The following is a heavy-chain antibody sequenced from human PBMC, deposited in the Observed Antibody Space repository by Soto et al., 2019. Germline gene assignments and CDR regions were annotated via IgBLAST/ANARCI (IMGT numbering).Heavy chain of an antibody. V-gene: IGHV1-69*12. CDR3: ARSAAPSTTWGYLQL. D-gene: IGHD3-16*01. J-gene: IGHJ1*01. CDR1: GGTFSSYA. CDR2: IIPIFGTA. Sequence: QVQLVQSGAEVKKPGSSVKVSCKASGGTFSSYAISWVRQAPGQGLEWMGGIIPIFGTANYAQKFQGRVTIPAAESTSTAYMELSREASEDTAVYYGARSAAPSTTWGYLQLWGQGTLVTVSS.